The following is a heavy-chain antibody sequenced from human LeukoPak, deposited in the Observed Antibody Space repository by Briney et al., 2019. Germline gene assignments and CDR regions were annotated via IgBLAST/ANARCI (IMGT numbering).Heavy chain of an antibody. CDR1: GFAFSSYS. D-gene: IGHD6-6*01. CDR3: AGGSSSPGIGYYYGMDV. J-gene: IGHJ6*02. Sequence: GGSLRLSCVASGFAFSSYSMIWVRQAPGKGLEWVSSISSSSSYIYYADSVKGRFTISRDNAKNSLYLQMNSLRAEDTAVYYCAGGSSSPGIGYYYGMDVWGQGTTVTVSS. CDR2: ISSSSSYI. V-gene: IGHV3-21*01.